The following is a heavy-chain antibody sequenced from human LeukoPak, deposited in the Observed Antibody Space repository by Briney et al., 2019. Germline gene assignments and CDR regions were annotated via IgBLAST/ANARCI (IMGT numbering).Heavy chain of an antibody. D-gene: IGHD1-26*01. CDR2: FDPEDGET. CDR1: GYTLTELS. V-gene: IGHV1-24*01. CDR3: ATATSGSYWPYYFDY. J-gene: IGHJ4*02. Sequence: GASVKVSCKVSGYTLTELSMHWVRRAPGKGLEWMGGFDPEDGETIYAQKFQGRVTMTEDTSTDTAYMELSSLRSEDTAVYYCATATSGSYWPYYFDYWGQGTLVTVSP.